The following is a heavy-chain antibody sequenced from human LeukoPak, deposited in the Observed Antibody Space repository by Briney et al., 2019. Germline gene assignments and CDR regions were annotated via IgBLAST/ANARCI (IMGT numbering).Heavy chain of an antibody. Sequence: PSETLSLTCAVYGGSFSGYYWSWIRQPPGKGLEWIGEINHSGSTNYNPSLKSRVTISVDTSKNQFSLKLSSVTAADTAVYYCARGRAYYDFWSGYQTNWFDPWGQGTLVTVPS. D-gene: IGHD3-3*01. CDR1: GGSFSGYY. V-gene: IGHV4-34*01. CDR2: INHSGST. J-gene: IGHJ5*02. CDR3: ARGRAYYDFWSGYQTNWFDP.